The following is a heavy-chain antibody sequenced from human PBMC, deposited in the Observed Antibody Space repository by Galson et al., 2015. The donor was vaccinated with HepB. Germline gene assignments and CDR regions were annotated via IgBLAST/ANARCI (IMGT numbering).Heavy chain of an antibody. CDR3: TNSITITSC. D-gene: IGHD3-9*01. CDR2: ISYDGRNK. V-gene: IGHV3-30*18. CDR1: GFTFNTYG. J-gene: IGHJ3*01. Sequence: SLRLSCAASGFTFNTYGMHWVRQAPGKGLEWVAVISYDGRNKFYADSVKGRFTISRDNTKNTLYLEMNSLRGEDTAVYYCTNSITITSCWGQGTMVAVSS.